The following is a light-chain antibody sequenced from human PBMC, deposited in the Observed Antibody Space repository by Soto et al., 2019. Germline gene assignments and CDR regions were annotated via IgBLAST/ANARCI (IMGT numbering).Light chain of an antibody. CDR1: QSVTNSY. Sequence: EIVMTQSPVTLSVSAGERATLSCRASQSVTNSYLAWYQQKPGQAPRLLIYGASTRATGIPARFGGSGSGTEFTLTISSLQSEDFAVYYCHQYNNWPQTFGQGTKVDI. J-gene: IGKJ1*01. CDR3: HQYNNWPQT. CDR2: GAS. V-gene: IGKV3-15*01.